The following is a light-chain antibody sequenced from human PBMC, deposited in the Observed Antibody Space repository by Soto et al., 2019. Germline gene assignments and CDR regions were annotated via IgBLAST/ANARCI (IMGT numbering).Light chain of an antibody. CDR2: AAS. Sequence: IHITWSSSSLCASLGQRVTIPCRASQSISSYLNWYQQKPGKAPKLLIYAASSLQSGVPSRFSGSGSGTDFTLTISSLQPEDVATYYCQQSYSTPWTFGQGTKVDIK. J-gene: IGKJ1*01. CDR3: QQSYSTPWT. CDR1: QSISSY. V-gene: IGKV1-39*01.